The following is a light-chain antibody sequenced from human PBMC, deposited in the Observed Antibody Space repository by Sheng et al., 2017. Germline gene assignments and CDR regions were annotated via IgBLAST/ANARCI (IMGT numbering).Light chain of an antibody. CDR1: SSDVGGYNL. J-gene: IGLJ3*02. V-gene: IGLV2-23*01. CDR2: EGS. Sequence: QSALTQPASVSGSPGQSITISCTGTSSDVGGYNLLSWYQHHPGKAPKLMIYEGSERPSGVSNRFSGSKSGNTASLTISGLQAEDEADYYCCSYATSNTWVFGGGTKLTVL. CDR3: CSYATSNTWV.